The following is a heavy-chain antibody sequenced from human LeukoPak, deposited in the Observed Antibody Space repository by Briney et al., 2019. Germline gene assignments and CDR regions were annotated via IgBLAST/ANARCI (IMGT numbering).Heavy chain of an antibody. CDR1: GYTFTSYG. D-gene: IGHD1-26*01. V-gene: IGHV1-18*01. J-gene: IGHJ4*02. CDR2: ISAYNGNT. Sequence: ASVKVSCKASGYTFTSYGINWVRQAPGQGLEWMGWISAYNGNTNYAQKLQGRVTMTTDTSTSTAYMELRSLRSDDTAVYYCARGYRVEGGNYLWPLDDYWGQGTLVTVSS. CDR3: ARGYRVEGGNYLWPLDDY.